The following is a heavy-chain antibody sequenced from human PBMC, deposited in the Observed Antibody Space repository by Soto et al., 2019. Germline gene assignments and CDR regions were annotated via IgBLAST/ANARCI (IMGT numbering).Heavy chain of an antibody. D-gene: IGHD6-19*01. V-gene: IGHV1-69*05. Sequence: QVQLVQSGAEVKKPGSSVKVSCKASGGTFSSYAISWVRQAPGQGLEWMGGIIPIFGTANYAQKFQGRVTITXXEXTXXAYMELSSLRSEDTAVYYCARDRIVAVAVDYGMDVWGQGTTVTVSS. CDR2: IIPIFGTA. CDR1: GGTFSSYA. CDR3: ARDRIVAVAVDYGMDV. J-gene: IGHJ6*02.